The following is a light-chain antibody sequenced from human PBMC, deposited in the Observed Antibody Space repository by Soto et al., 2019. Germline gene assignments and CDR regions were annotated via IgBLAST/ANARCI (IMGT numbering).Light chain of an antibody. V-gene: IGKV3-15*01. CDR3: QQYNNGLT. CDR2: GAS. Sequence: EIVMTQSPATLSVSPGERATLSCRASPSVSSKLAWYQQKPGQAPRLLIYGASTRATGIPARFSGSGSGTEFTLTISSLQSEDFAVYYCQQYNNGLTFGGGTKVEIK. CDR1: PSVSSK. J-gene: IGKJ4*01.